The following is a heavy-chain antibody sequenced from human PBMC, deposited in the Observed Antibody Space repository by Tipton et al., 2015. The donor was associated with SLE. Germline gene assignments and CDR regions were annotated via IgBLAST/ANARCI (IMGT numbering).Heavy chain of an antibody. D-gene: IGHD1/OR15-1a*01. CDR2: IWYDGSYK. CDR3: AREGVNSPGY. Sequence: SLRLSCAASGFTFNSYSMHWVRQAPGKGLEWVAVIWYDGSYKYYGDSVKGRFTISRDNSKNTLYLQMNSLRDEDTAVYYCAREGVNSPGYWGQGTLVTVSS. V-gene: IGHV3-33*01. CDR1: GFTFNSYS. J-gene: IGHJ4*02.